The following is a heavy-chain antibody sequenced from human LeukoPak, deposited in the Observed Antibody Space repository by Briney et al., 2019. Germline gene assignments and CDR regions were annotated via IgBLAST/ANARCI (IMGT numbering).Heavy chain of an antibody. Sequence: GGSLRLSCAASGFTFSNYAMRWVRQAPGKGLEWVSGISGSGDSTYYADSVKGRFTISRDNAKSSLYLQMNSLRADDTAVYYCARSAMVPYYYYYMDVWGKGTTVTISS. V-gene: IGHV3-23*01. CDR1: GFTFSNYA. CDR2: ISGSGDST. CDR3: ARSAMVPYYYYYMDV. D-gene: IGHD3-10*01. J-gene: IGHJ6*03.